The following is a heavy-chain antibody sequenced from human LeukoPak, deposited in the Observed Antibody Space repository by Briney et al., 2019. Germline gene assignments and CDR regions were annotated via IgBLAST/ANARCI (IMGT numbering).Heavy chain of an antibody. D-gene: IGHD6-13*01. Sequence: SETLSLTCTVSGGSISSSSYYWGWIRQPPGKGLEWIGSIYYSGSTYYNPSLKSRVTISVDKSKNQFSLKLSSVTAADTAVYYCARGRPIAAAATDAFDIWGQGTMVTVSS. CDR1: GGSISSSSYY. CDR3: ARGRPIAAAATDAFDI. V-gene: IGHV4-39*07. J-gene: IGHJ3*02. CDR2: IYYSGST.